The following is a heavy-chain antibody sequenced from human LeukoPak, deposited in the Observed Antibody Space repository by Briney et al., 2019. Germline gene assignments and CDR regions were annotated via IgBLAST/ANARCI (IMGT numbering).Heavy chain of an antibody. Sequence: SVKVSCKASGGTFSSYAISWVRQAPGQGLEWRGGIIPTFGTANYAQKFQGRVTITADESTSTACMELSSLRADETALYYCARSHYYGSGTGGYWGQGTLVTVSS. V-gene: IGHV1-69*13. CDR1: GGTFSSYA. J-gene: IGHJ4*02. D-gene: IGHD3-10*01. CDR3: ARSHYYGSGTGGY. CDR2: IIPTFGTA.